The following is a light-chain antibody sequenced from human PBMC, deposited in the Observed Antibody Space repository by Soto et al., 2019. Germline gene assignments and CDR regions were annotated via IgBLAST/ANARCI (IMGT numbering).Light chain of an antibody. CDR1: QSISSW. CDR2: KAS. Sequence: DIPMTQSPSTLSASVGDRVTITCRASQSISSWLAWYQQQPGKAPNLLVYKASSLESGVPSRFSGSGFGTEFTLTISSLQPDDFATYYCQQYNSFPYTFGQGTRLEIK. V-gene: IGKV1-5*03. CDR3: QQYNSFPYT. J-gene: IGKJ2*01.